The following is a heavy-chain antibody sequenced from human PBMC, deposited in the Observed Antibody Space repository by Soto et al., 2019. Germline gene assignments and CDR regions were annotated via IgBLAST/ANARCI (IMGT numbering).Heavy chain of an antibody. CDR2: ISYDETNK. J-gene: IGHJ4*02. Sequence: RLPLRLARGAAGSTFSSSGMHWVRQTPGKGLEWVSVISYDETNKFYADSVKGRFTISRDHSKNTLYLQMNSLRAEDTGVYYCAKEFHTWNYFDYWGQGTLVTVSS. CDR1: GSTFSSSG. V-gene: IGHV3-30*18. CDR3: AKEFHTWNYFDY. D-gene: IGHD1-20*01.